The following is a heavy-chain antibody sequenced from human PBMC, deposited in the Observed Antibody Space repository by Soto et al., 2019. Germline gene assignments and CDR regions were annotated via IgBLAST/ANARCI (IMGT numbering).Heavy chain of an antibody. V-gene: IGHV3-23*01. CDR2: ISGSGGST. D-gene: IGHD5-18*01. Sequence: HPGGSLRLSCAASGFTFSSYAMSWVRQAPGKGLEWVSAISGSGGSTCYADSVKGRFTISRDNSKNTLYLQMNSLRAEDTAVYYCAKTLTAMVLFYFDYWGQGTLVTVSS. CDR1: GFTFSSYA. J-gene: IGHJ4*02. CDR3: AKTLTAMVLFYFDY.